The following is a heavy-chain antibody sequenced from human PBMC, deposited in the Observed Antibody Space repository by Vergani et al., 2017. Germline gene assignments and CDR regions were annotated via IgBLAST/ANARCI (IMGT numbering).Heavy chain of an antibody. Sequence: QVQLVESGGGVVQPGGSLRLSCAASGFTFSSYGMHWVRQAPGKGLEWVAFIRYDGSNKYYADSVKGRFTISRDNSKNTLYLQMNSLRAEDTAVYYCAKEEVGATRFDYWGQGTLVTVSS. V-gene: IGHV3-30*02. CDR1: GFTFSSYG. CDR2: IRYDGSNK. CDR3: AKEEVGATRFDY. J-gene: IGHJ4*02. D-gene: IGHD1-26*01.